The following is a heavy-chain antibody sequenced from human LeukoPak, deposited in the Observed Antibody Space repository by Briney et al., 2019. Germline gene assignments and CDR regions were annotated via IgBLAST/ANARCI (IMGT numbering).Heavy chain of an antibody. CDR2: INGGDGNT. CDR3: ARSYIVVVPAVYFDY. D-gene: IGHD2-2*01. V-gene: IGHV1-3*01. CDR1: GYTFSTYA. Sequence: GASVKVSCKTSGYTFSTYAIQWVRQAPGQRLEWMGWINGGDGNTKFSQKFQGRVTITRDTSASSSYMELSSLRSEDTAVYYCARSYIVVVPAVYFDYWGQGTLVTVSP. J-gene: IGHJ4*02.